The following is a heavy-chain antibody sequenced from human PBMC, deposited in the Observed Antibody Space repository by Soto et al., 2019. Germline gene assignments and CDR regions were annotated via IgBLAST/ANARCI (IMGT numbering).Heavy chain of an antibody. Sequence: QVQLVESGGGVVQPGRSLRLSCAASGFTFSSYAISWVRQAPGQGLEWMGGIIPIFGTANYAQKFQGRVTITADESTSTAYMELSSLRSEDTAVYYCARGEGDITMVRGVIIEGPYYYGMDVWGQGTTVTVSS. CDR2: IIPIFGTA. J-gene: IGHJ6*02. D-gene: IGHD3-10*01. V-gene: IGHV1-69*01. CDR3: ARGEGDITMVRGVIIEGPYYYGMDV. CDR1: GFTFSSYA.